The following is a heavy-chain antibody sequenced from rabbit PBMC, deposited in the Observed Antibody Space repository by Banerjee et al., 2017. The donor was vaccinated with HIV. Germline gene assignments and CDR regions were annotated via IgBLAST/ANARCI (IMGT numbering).Heavy chain of an antibody. CDR3: ARGGDWGVRLDL. Sequence: QEQLMESRGGLVKPGASLTLACTASGFSFSSSYWICWVRQAPGKGLEWIACIYAGSSGSTYYASWAKGRFTISKTSSTTVTLQMTSLTAADTATYFCARGGDWGVRLDLWGQGTLVTVS. D-gene: IGHD4-1*01. CDR2: IYAGSSGST. CDR1: GFSFSSSYW. J-gene: IGHJ3*01. V-gene: IGHV1S45*01.